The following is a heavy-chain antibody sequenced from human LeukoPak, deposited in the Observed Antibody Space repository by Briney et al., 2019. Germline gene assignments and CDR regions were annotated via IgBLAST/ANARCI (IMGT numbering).Heavy chain of an antibody. D-gene: IGHD2-21*01. CDR2: IIPIFGTA. CDR3: ASTPKMRGVIGYGYFDY. CDR1: GGTFSSYA. Sequence: GASVKVSCKASGGTFSSYAISWVRQAPGQGLEWMGGIIPIFGTANYAQKFQGRVTITADESTSTAYMELRSLRSDDTAVYYCASTPKMRGVIGYGYFDYWGQGTLVTVSS. J-gene: IGHJ4*02. V-gene: IGHV1-69*13.